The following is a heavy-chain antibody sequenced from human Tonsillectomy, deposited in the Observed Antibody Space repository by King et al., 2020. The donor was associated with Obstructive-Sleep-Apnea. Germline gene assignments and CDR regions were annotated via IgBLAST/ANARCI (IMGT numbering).Heavy chain of an antibody. CDR2: IFYSGSN. CDR1: GGSIRADEYS. J-gene: IGHJ4*02. D-gene: IGHD3-9*01. CDR3: ARGRNVLRNFDGLSPPDN. Sequence: VQLQESGPGLVKPSQTLSLTCAVSGGSIRADEYSWSWIRQPPGKGLEGIGEIFYSGSNYYNPFLQSRVAISIDTPKNQFSLRLSSVTAADTAVYYCARGRNVLRNFDGLSPPDNWGQGTLVTVSS. V-gene: IGHV4-30-4*07.